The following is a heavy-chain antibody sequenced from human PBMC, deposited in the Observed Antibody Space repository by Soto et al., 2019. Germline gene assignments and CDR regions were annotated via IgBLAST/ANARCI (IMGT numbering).Heavy chain of an antibody. V-gene: IGHV1-24*01. CDR3: ATANYYGSGSYYGVPRGRPMHNWFDP. CDR2: FDPEDGET. CDR1: GYTLTELS. J-gene: IGHJ5*02. D-gene: IGHD3-10*01. Sequence: GASVKVSCKVSGYTLTELSMHWVRQAPGKGLEWMGGFDPEDGETIYAQKFQGRVTMTEDTSTDTAYMELSSLRSEDTAVYYCATANYYGSGSYYGVPRGRPMHNWFDPWGPGTLVTLSS.